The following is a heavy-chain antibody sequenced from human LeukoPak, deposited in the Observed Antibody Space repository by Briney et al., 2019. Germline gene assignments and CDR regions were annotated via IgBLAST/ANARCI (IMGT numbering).Heavy chain of an antibody. Sequence: SGPTLVNPTQTLTLTCTFSGFSLSTSGVGVGWIRQPPGKALEWLALIYWDDDKGYSPSLKSRLTITKDTSKNQVVLTMTNMDPVDTATYYCYAGTSGDAFDIWGQGTMVTVSS. J-gene: IGHJ3*02. V-gene: IGHV2-5*02. CDR3: YAGTSGDAFDI. D-gene: IGHD1-1*01. CDR2: IYWDDDK. CDR1: GFSLSTSGVG.